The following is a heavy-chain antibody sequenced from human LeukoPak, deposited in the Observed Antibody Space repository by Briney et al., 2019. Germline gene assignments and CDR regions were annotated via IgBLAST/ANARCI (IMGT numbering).Heavy chain of an antibody. J-gene: IGHJ4*02. CDR3: ARLRYDSSGYYPN. CDR1: GDSISSYY. V-gene: IGHV4-59*01. CDR2: IYYSGST. D-gene: IGHD3-22*01. Sequence: TASETLSLTCTVSGDSISSYYWSWIRQPPGKGLEWIGYIYYSGSTNYNPSLKSRVTISVDTSKNQFSLKLSPVTAADTAVYYCARLRYDSSGYYPNWGQGTLVTVSS.